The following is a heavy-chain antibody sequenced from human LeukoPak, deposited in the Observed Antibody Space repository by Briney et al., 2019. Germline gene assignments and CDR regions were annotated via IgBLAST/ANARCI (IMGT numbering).Heavy chain of an antibody. D-gene: IGHD6-6*01. J-gene: IGHJ4*02. CDR1: GGTFSSYA. Sequence: SVKVSCKASGGTFSSYAISWVRQAPGQGLEWMGGIIPIFGTANCAQKFQGRVTITTDESTSTAYMELSSLRSEDTAVYYCARDRGSSSGFDYWGQGTLVTVSS. CDR2: IIPIFGTA. V-gene: IGHV1-69*05. CDR3: ARDRGSSSGFDY.